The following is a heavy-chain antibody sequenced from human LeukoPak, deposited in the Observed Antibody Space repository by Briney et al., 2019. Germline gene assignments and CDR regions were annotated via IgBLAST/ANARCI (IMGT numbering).Heavy chain of an antibody. V-gene: IGHV4-30-4*01. J-gene: IGHJ4*02. CDR2: TYYSGRT. Sequence: SETLSLTCTVSGGSISSGDYYWSWIRQPPGKGLEWIGYTYYSGRTYYNPSLKSRVTISVDTSKNHFSLKLTSVTAADTAVYYCASRDYYGSGSYQYWGQGTLVTVSS. D-gene: IGHD3-10*01. CDR3: ASRDYYGSGSYQY. CDR1: GGSISSGDYY.